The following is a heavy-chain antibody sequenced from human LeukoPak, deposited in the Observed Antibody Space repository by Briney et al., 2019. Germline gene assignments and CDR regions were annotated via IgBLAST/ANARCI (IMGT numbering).Heavy chain of an antibody. CDR2: IYYSGST. D-gene: IGHD3-22*01. Sequence: QSSETLSLTCTVSGYSIGSGYFWGWIRQPPGKGLEWIGTIYYSGSTYYNPSLKSRVTISVDTSKNQFSLKLSSVSAADTAVYYCARGPNYYDSSGYWFDYWGQGTLVTVSS. CDR3: ARGPNYYDSSGYWFDY. J-gene: IGHJ4*02. V-gene: IGHV4-38-2*02. CDR1: GYSIGSGYF.